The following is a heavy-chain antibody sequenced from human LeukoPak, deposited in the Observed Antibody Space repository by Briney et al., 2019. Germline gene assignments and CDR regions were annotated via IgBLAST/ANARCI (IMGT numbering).Heavy chain of an antibody. V-gene: IGHV3-48*03. CDR2: ISPSGSTI. CDR1: GFTFSSYE. J-gene: IGHJ4*02. D-gene: IGHD3-10*01. Sequence: PGGSLRLPCAASGFTFSSYEMNWVRQAPGKGLEWVSYISPSGSTIYHADSVKGRFTVSRDNAKNSLYLQMNSLRADDTAVYYCARDGSVLDYWGQGTLVTVSS. CDR3: ARDGSVLDY.